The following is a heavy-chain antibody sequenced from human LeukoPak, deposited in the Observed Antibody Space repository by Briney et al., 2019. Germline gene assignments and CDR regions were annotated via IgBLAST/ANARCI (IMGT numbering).Heavy chain of an antibody. Sequence: GESLKISCKGSGYRFTSYWIGWVRQMPGKGLEWMGIIYPGDSDTRYSPSFQGQVTMSADKSISTAYLQWSSLKDSDTAMYYCARILKNYYDSSGYNYGMDVWGQGTTVTVFS. J-gene: IGHJ6*02. CDR1: GYRFTSYW. V-gene: IGHV5-51*01. D-gene: IGHD3-22*01. CDR2: IYPGDSDT. CDR3: ARILKNYYDSSGYNYGMDV.